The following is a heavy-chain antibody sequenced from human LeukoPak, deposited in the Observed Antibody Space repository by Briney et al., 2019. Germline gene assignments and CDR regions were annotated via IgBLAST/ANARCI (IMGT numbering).Heavy chain of an antibody. V-gene: IGHV1-18*01. CDR1: GYTFSSYG. CDR3: ARDVDSTMVLFDY. Sequence: ASVKVSCKASGYTFSSYGISWVRQAPGQGLEWMGWVGGYSGNTKYAQKVHDRVTMTTDTSTSTAYMELRSLRSDDTAVYYCARDVDSTMVLFDYWGQGTLVTVSS. CDR2: VGGYSGNT. J-gene: IGHJ4*02. D-gene: IGHD5-18*01.